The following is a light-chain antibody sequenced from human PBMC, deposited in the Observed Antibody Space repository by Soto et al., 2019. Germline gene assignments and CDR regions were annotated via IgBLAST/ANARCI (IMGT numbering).Light chain of an antibody. V-gene: IGKV3-15*01. Sequence: EIVMTQSPATLSVSPGERATLSCRASQSVSSNLAWYQHKPGQAPRLLIYAASTRATGIPARFSGSGSGTEFTLTISSLQSEDFAVYYRQQYNNWWTFGQGTKVEIK. CDR1: QSVSSN. CDR2: AAS. J-gene: IGKJ1*01. CDR3: QQYNNWWT.